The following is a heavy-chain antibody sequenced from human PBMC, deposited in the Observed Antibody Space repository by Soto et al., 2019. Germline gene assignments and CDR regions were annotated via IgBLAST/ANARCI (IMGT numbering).Heavy chain of an antibody. V-gene: IGHV1-46*01. CDR1: GYTFTRYT. CDR3: TRAGASDWNYVSTSS. J-gene: IGHJ4*02. Sequence: ASVKVSCKASGYTFTRYTIHWVRQAPGQGLEWMAMINPSGGSTYYVQTFEGRVTMTTDTSTNTAYMELRSLTSDDTAVYYCTRAGASDWNYVSTSSWGQGALVTVSS. CDR2: INPSGGST. D-gene: IGHD1-7*01.